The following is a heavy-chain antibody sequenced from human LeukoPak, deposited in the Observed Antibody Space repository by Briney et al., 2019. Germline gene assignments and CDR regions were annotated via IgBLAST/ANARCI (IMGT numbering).Heavy chain of an antibody. J-gene: IGHJ4*02. D-gene: IGHD3-3*01. V-gene: IGHV3-7*01. CDR3: ARDRGYYDFWSGYSHRFDY. CDR2: IKQDGSEK. CDR1: GFTFSSYW. Sequence: GGSLRLSCAASGFTFSSYWISWVRQAPGKGLEWVANIKQDGSEKYYVDSVKGRFTISRDNAKNSLYLLMNSLRAEDTAVYYCARDRGYYDFWSGYSHRFDYWGQGTLVTVSS.